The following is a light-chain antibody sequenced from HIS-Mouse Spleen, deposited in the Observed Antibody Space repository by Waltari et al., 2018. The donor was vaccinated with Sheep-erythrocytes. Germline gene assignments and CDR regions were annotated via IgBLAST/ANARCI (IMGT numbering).Light chain of an antibody. V-gene: IGKV1-39*01. CDR3: QQSYSTPPT. Sequence: DIQLTQSPSSLSASVGDRVTITCPASPGISSYFKWYQQKPRKAPELLIYAASSLQIGVPSRFSGSGSGTDFTLTISSLQPEDFATYYCQQSYSTPPTFGGGTKVEIK. CDR2: AAS. J-gene: IGKJ4*01. CDR1: PGISSY.